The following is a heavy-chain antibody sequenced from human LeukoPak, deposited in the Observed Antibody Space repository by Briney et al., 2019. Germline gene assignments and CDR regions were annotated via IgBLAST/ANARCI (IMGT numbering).Heavy chain of an antibody. CDR3: ARDFYHGHCAGLSCFLLDS. Sequence: ASVKVSCKASGYSFTRFGITWVRQAPGQGLEWMGWISALYGHTNYAQKFQGRVTMTTDTSTSTAYMELRSLRSDDTAVYYCARDFYHGHCAGLSCFLLDSWGQGVLVIVSS. J-gene: IGHJ4*02. V-gene: IGHV1-18*01. D-gene: IGHD2-8*02. CDR1: GYSFTRFG. CDR2: ISALYGHT.